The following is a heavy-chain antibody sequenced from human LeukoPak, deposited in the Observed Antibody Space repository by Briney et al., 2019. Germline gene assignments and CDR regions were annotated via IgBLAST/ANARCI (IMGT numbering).Heavy chain of an antibody. CDR1: GFTFISYW. CDR2: INGYGSST. D-gene: IGHD5-18*01. J-gene: IGHJ4*02. Sequence: PGGSLRLSCAASGFTFISYWMHWVRQAPEKGLVWVSRINGYGSSTDFADSVKGRFTISRDNAKNTLYLQMNSLRAEDTAVYYCARDAPGNTALDYWGQGTLVTVSS. V-gene: IGHV3-74*01. CDR3: ARDAPGNTALDY.